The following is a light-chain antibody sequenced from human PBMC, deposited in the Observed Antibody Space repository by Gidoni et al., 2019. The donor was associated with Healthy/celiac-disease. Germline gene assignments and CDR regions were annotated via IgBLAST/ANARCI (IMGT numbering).Light chain of an antibody. V-gene: IGLV3-1*01. CDR3: QAWDSSTAV. Sequence: SYELTQQSSVSVSPGQTASITCSGDKLGDKYACWYQQKPGQSPVLVIYQDSKRPSGIPERFSGSNSGNTATLTISGTQAMDEADYYCQAWDSSTAVFGGGTKLTVL. CDR1: KLGDKY. CDR2: QDS. J-gene: IGLJ2*01.